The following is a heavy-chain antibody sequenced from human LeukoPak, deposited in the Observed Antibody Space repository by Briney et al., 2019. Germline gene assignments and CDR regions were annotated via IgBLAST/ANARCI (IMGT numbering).Heavy chain of an antibody. J-gene: IGHJ4*02. CDR3: ARLGYCSSTSCRPDFDY. CDR1: GGSVSSGSYY. V-gene: IGHV4-61*01. D-gene: IGHD2-2*01. Sequence: SETLSLTCTVSGGSVSSGSYYWSWIRQPPGKGLEWIGYIYYSGSTNYNPSLNSRVTISVDTSKNQFSLKLSSVTAADTAVYYCARLGYCSSTSCRPDFDYWGQGTLVTVSS. CDR2: IYYSGST.